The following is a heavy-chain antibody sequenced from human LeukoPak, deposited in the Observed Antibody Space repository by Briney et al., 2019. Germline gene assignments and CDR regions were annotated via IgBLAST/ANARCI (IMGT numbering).Heavy chain of an antibody. CDR2: IYYSGST. Sequence: SETLSLTCTVSGGSISSNSYYWGWIRQPPGKGLEWIGSIYYSGSTYYNPSLKSRVTISVDTSKNQFSLKLSSVTAADTAVYYCARPLGYCSGGSCYTPTAIAFDIWGQGTMVTVSS. V-gene: IGHV4-39*01. CDR1: GGSISSNSYY. J-gene: IGHJ3*02. D-gene: IGHD2-15*01. CDR3: ARPLGYCSGGSCYTPTAIAFDI.